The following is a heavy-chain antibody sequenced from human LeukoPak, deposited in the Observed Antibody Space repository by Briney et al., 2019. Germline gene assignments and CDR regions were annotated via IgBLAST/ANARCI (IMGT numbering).Heavy chain of an antibody. V-gene: IGHV4-31*03. Sequence: SETLSLTCTVSGGSISSGGYYWSWIRQHPGKGLEWIGYIYYSGSTYYNPSLKSRVTISVDTSKNQFSLKLSSVTAADTAVYYCARDEGGWYYYWGQGTLVTVSS. CDR3: ARDEGGWYYY. D-gene: IGHD6-19*01. CDR2: IYYSGST. CDR1: GGSISSGGYY. J-gene: IGHJ4*02.